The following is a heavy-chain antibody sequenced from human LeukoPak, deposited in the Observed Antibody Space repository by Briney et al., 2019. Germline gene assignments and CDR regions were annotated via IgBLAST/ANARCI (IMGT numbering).Heavy chain of an antibody. CDR3: AKDRLSWSGYFRLDP. CDR1: GFTFSSYA. J-gene: IGHJ5*02. Sequence: GGSLRLSCAASGFTFSSYALSWVRQAPGKGLEWVSSISATGGSTYYADSVKGRFTISRDNSKNTLYLQMNSLRAEDTAVYYCAKDRLSWSGYFRLDPWGQGTLVTVSS. CDR2: ISATGGST. D-gene: IGHD3-3*01. V-gene: IGHV3-23*01.